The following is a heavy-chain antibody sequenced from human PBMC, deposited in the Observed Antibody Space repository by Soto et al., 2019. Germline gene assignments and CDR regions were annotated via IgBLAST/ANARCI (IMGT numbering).Heavy chain of an antibody. CDR3: VRRVAVRPDYYFDY. V-gene: IGHV4-59*08. CDR2: IYYSGNT. Sequence: SETLSLTCTVSGGSISSYYWTWIRQPPGKGLEWIGYIYYSGNTKYNPSLKGRVTISLDTSRNQFSLELNSVTAADTAVYFCVRRVAVRPDYYFDYWGQGTLVTVSS. D-gene: IGHD2-15*01. J-gene: IGHJ4*02. CDR1: GGSISSYY.